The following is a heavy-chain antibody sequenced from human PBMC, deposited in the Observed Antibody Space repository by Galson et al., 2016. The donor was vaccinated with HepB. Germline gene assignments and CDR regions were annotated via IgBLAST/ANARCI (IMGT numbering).Heavy chain of an antibody. CDR2: XXWNXXXT. D-gene: IGHD7-27*01. CDR3: ARDMGILPTNYFAL. V-gene: IGHV3-9*01. Sequence: SLRLSCAASGFTFNXXXMHXXXQIXXXGLXXVSGXXWNXXXTAXXDSXXGRFTISRDNAQDALYLQXSGLRAEDTAIYYCARDMGILPTNYFALWGQGILVTVSS. CDR1: GFTFNXXX. J-gene: IGHJ5*02.